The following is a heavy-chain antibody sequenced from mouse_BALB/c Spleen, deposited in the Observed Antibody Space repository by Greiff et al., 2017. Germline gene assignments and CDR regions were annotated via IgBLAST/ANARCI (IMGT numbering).Heavy chain of an antibody. D-gene: IGHD2-4*01. Sequence: DVMLVESGGGLVQPGGSRKLSCAASGFTFSSFGMHWVRQAPEKGLEWVAYISSGSSTIYYADTVKGRFTISRDNPKNTLFLQMTSLRSEDTAMYYCATGITTRAMDYWGQGTSVTVSS. J-gene: IGHJ4*01. CDR1: GFTFSSFG. CDR2: ISSGSSTI. CDR3: ATGITTRAMDY. V-gene: IGHV5-17*02.